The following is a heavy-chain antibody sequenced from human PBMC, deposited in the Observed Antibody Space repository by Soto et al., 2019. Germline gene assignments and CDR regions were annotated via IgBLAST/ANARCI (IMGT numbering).Heavy chain of an antibody. CDR3: ARGGDVLDY. D-gene: IGHD3-16*01. V-gene: IGHV3-30*03. J-gene: IGHJ4*02. CDR2: ASYDGTYK. Sequence: QVELVESGGGVVRPGKSLTVSCTGSGFVFGGFGMHWVRQTPGKGLEWLGMASYDGTYKYFADSVKGRFTISRDNGMNTVYLQMDNLRPEETALYYCARGGDVLDYWGRGTLVTVSS. CDR1: GFVFGGFG.